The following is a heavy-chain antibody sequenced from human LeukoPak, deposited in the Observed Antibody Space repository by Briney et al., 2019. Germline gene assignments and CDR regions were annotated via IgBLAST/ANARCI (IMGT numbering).Heavy chain of an antibody. CDR3: ARDPHYAWYFDL. CDR1: GGSISSSSYY. V-gene: IGHV4-39*07. D-gene: IGHD3-16*01. Sequence: PSETLSLTCTVSGGSISSSSYYWGWIRQPPGKGLEWIGSIYYSGSTYYNPSLKSRVTMSVDTSKNQFSLKLSSVTAADTAVYYCARDPHYAWYFDLWGRGTLVTVSS. J-gene: IGHJ2*01. CDR2: IYYSGST.